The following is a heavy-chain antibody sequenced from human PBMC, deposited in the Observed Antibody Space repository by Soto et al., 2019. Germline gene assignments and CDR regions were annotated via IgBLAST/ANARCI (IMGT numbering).Heavy chain of an antibody. D-gene: IGHD3-10*01. CDR3: ANAGLWFGESYFDY. J-gene: IGHJ4*02. Sequence: GGSLRLSCAASGFTFSSYAMSWVRQAPGKGLELVSAISGSGGSTYYAESVKGRFTIYRDNSKKTLYLQMNSLRAEDTAVYYCANAGLWFGESYFDYWGQGTLVNVSS. V-gene: IGHV3-23*01. CDR1: GFTFSSYA. CDR2: ISGSGGST.